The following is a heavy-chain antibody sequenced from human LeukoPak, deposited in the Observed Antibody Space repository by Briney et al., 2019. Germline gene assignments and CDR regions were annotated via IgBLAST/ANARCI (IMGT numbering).Heavy chain of an antibody. CDR1: GYTFTNYY. J-gene: IGHJ6*03. V-gene: IGHV1-2*02. CDR3: ARPMVRGANYYYYYMDV. D-gene: IGHD3-10*01. CDR2: INPNSGGT. Sequence: ASVKVSRKASGYTFTNYYLHWVRQAPGQGLEWMGWINPNSGGTNYAQKFQGRVTMTRDTSISTAYMELSRLRSDDTAVYYCARPMVRGANYYYYYMDVWGKGTTVTVSS.